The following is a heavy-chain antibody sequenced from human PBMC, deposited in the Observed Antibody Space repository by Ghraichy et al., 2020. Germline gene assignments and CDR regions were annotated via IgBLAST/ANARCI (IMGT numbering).Heavy chain of an antibody. D-gene: IGHD6-13*01. CDR2: IYYTGST. V-gene: IGHV4-59*01. J-gene: IGHJ4*02. CDR3: ARDTTGLAANFDY. Sequence: GALSLTCSVFGGSISNYYWSWIRQPPGKGLEWIAYIYYTGSTNYNPSLKSRVTLSLDTSKNQFSLKLNSVTAADTAVYYCARDTTGLAANFDYWGRGLLVTVSS. CDR1: GGSISNYY.